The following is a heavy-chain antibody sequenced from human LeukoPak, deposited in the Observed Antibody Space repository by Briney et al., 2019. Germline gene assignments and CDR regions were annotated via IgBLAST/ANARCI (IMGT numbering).Heavy chain of an antibody. Sequence: ASVKVSCKASGYTFTGYYMHWVRQAPGQGLEWKGWINPNSGGTNYAQKFQGRVTMTRDTSISTAYMELSRLRSDDTAVYYCAREGQQLANNWFDPWGQGTLVTVSS. D-gene: IGHD6-13*01. CDR3: AREGQQLANNWFDP. J-gene: IGHJ5*02. CDR1: GYTFTGYY. CDR2: INPNSGGT. V-gene: IGHV1-2*02.